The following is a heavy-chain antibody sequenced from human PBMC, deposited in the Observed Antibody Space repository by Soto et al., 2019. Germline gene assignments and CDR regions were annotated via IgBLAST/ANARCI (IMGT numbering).Heavy chain of an antibody. D-gene: IGHD2-2*01. J-gene: IGHJ4*02. CDR1: GFTFRDYW. CDR3: VKDGGYCSSTSCYSPRNHYFDS. V-gene: IGHV3-7*03. Sequence: QTGGPLRLSCAASGFTFRDYWMSWVRQAPGKGPEWVANIKFDGSEKQYVDSVKGRFTISRDNSRNSLFLQMNSLRAGDTAVYYCVKDGGYCSSTSCYSPRNHYFDSWGQGTLVTVSS. CDR2: IKFDGSEK.